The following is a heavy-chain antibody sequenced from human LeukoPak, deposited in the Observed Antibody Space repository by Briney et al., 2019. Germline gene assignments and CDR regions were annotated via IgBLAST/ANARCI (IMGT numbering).Heavy chain of an antibody. J-gene: IGHJ4*02. D-gene: IGHD2-2*01. CDR3: AREEIVPAAYLDH. CDR1: GFTVSSYE. Sequence: GRSLRLSCAASGFTVSSYEVNWVWQAQAQGLELDSYSSSSCSTIYYADSVKGRFTISRDNAKNSLYLQMNSLSAEDTAVYYCAREEIVPAAYLDHWGQGTLVTVSS. V-gene: IGHV3-48*03. CDR2: SSSSCSTI.